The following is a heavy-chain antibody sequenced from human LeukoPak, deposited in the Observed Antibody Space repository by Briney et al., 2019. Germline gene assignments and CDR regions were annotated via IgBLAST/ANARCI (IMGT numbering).Heavy chain of an antibody. V-gene: IGHV1-69*06. CDR3: ARMGYDTSDPTPQFDY. D-gene: IGHD3-22*01. Sequence: SVKVSCKASGGTFSSYAISWVRQAPGQGLEWMGGIIPIFGTANYAQKFQGRVTITADIATSTAYMELSSLRSEDTAVYYCARMGYDTSDPTPQFDYWGQGTLVTVSS. CDR1: GGTFSSYA. J-gene: IGHJ4*02. CDR2: IIPIFGTA.